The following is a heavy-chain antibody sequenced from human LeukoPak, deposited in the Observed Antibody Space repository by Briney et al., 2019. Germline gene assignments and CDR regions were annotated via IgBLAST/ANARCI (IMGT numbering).Heavy chain of an antibody. V-gene: IGHV4-59*01. CDR1: GGSFGGYY. J-gene: IGHJ4*02. CDR3: ARVGGIAAAGTFDY. D-gene: IGHD6-13*01. CDR2: IYYSGST. Sequence: PSETLSLTCAVYGGSFGGYYWSWIRQPPGKGLEWIGYIYYSGSTNYNPSLKSRVTISVDTSKNQFSLKLSSVTAADTAVYYCARVGGIAAAGTFDYWGQGTLVTVSS.